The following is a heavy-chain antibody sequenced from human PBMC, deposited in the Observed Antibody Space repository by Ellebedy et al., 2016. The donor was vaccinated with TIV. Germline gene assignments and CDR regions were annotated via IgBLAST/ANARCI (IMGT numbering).Heavy chain of an antibody. CDR3: ARLNDPYYDILTGYYRD. Sequence: SETLSLTCTVSGGSISSYYWSWIRQPPGKGLEWIGYIYYSGSTNYNPSLKSRVTISVDTSKNQFSLKLSSVTAADTAVYYCARLNDPYYDILTGYYRDWGQGTLVTVSS. V-gene: IGHV4-59*08. D-gene: IGHD3-9*01. J-gene: IGHJ4*02. CDR1: GGSISSYY. CDR2: IYYSGST.